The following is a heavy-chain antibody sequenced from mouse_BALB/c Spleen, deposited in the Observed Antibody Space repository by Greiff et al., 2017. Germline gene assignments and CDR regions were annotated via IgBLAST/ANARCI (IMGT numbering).Heavy chain of an antibody. CDR2: INPSSGYT. D-gene: IGHD2-3*01. J-gene: IGHJ1*01. CDR3: ARWLLRRYFDV. CDR1: GYTFTSYT. Sequence: QVQLKQSAAELARPGASVKMSCKASGYTFTSYTMHWVKQRPGQGLEWIGYINPSSGYTEYNQKFKDKTTLTADKSSSTAYMQLSSLTSEDSAVYYCARWLLRRYFDVWGAGTTVTVSS. V-gene: IGHV1-4*02.